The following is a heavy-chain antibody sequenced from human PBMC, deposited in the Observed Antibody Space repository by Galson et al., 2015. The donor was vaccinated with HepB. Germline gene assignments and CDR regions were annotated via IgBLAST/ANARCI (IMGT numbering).Heavy chain of an antibody. J-gene: IGHJ6*02. CDR2: IYRGGTT. V-gene: IGHV3-53*01. Sequence: SLRLSCAASGFAVSGRYMSWVRQAPGKGLEWVSVIYRGGTTYYAESVMGRFTISRDNSKNTVYLQMSSLRDEDTALYYCARGGLEGNNGAYGMDVWGQGTTVIVFS. CDR3: ARGGLEGNNGAYGMDV. D-gene: IGHD2-8*01. CDR1: GFAVSGRY.